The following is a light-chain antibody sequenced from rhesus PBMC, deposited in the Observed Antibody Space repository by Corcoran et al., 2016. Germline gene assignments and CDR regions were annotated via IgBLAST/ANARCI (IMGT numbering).Light chain of an antibody. Sequence: DIQMTQSPSSLSASVGDKVTITFRASQGISNALDWYQQKPGKAPKLLIYAASTLQSGVPSRFSGSGSGTDFTLTISSLQPEDFAVYYCQQRNSYPLTFGPGTKLDIK. CDR3: QQRNSYPLT. CDR1: QGISNA. V-gene: IGKV1-33*01. J-gene: IGKJ3*01. CDR2: AAS.